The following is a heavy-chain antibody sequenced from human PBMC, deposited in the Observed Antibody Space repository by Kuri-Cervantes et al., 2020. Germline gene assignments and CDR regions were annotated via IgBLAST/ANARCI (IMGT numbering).Heavy chain of an antibody. D-gene: IGHD3-3*01. CDR2: ISSISSII. V-gene: IGHV3-48*01. CDR1: GFTFNNYN. Sequence: GESLKISCAASGFTFNNYNMNWVRQAPGKGLEWVSYISSISSIIYYTDSVRGRFTISRDNAKNSLYLQTNNLRAEDTAVYYCAKDNDFWSGHLYYFDYWGQGTLVTVSS. J-gene: IGHJ4*02. CDR3: AKDNDFWSGHLYYFDY.